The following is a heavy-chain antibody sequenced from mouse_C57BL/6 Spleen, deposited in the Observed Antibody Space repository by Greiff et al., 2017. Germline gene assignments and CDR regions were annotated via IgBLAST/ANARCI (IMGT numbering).Heavy chain of an antibody. D-gene: IGHD2-5*01. CDR1: GFTFSNYW. CDR3: TGPYYSNYGWFAY. Sequence: EVKLEESGGGLVQPGGSMKLSCVASGFTFSNYWMNWVRQSPEKGLEWVAQIRLKSDNYATNYAESVKGRFTISRDDSKSSVYLQMNNLRAEDSGIYYCTGPYYSNYGWFAYWGQGTLVTVSA. J-gene: IGHJ3*01. CDR2: IRLKSDNYAT. V-gene: IGHV6-3*01.